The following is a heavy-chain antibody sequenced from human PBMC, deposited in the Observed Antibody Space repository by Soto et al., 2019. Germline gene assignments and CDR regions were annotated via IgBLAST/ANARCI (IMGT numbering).Heavy chain of an antibody. CDR1: GDSISNSRW. CDR3: AYSTGWYRHDV. D-gene: IGHD6-19*01. V-gene: IGHV4-4*02. J-gene: IGHJ3*01. Sequence: QVQLQESGPGLVKPSGTLSLTCAVSGDSISNSRWWTWVRQPPGKGLEWIGDIFHSGDTNYNPSPKXXVFISVDKYQNQFSLKVTSVTAADTAVYYCAYSTGWYRHDVWGQGTLVTVSS. CDR2: IFHSGDT.